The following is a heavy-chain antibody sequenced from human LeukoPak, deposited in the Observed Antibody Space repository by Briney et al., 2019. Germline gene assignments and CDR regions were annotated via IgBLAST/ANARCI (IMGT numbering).Heavy chain of an antibody. Sequence: GGSPRLSCAASGFTFSNYSMNWVRQAPGKGLEWIACICGSGAATYYADSVKGRFTISRDDATNSLYLQMNNLRVADTALYYCAREDVPHYYNSPVVGWFDPWGQGTLVTVSP. D-gene: IGHD3-10*01. CDR1: GFTFSNYS. V-gene: IGHV3-48*04. J-gene: IGHJ5*02. CDR2: ICGSGAAT. CDR3: AREDVPHYYNSPVVGWFDP.